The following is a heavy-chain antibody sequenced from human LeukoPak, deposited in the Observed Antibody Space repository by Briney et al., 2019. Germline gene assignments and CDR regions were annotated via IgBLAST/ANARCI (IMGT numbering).Heavy chain of an antibody. V-gene: IGHV4-4*03. CDR2: IYHSGST. D-gene: IGHD1/OR15-1a*01. CDR3: ARGHNENNYKSTIDV. J-gene: IGHJ3*01. CDR1: GDSISTSTW. Sequence: PETLSLTCAVSGDSISTSTWWNWVRQPPGKGLEWIGEIYHSGSTNRNPSLKSRVTISVDRTKNQFSLKLSSVTAADTAMYYCARGHNENNYKSTIDVWGQGTIVPVSS.